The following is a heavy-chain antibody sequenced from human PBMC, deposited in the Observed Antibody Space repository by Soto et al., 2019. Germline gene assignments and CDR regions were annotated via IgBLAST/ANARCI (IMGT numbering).Heavy chain of an antibody. V-gene: IGHV1-18*01. Sequence: ASLKVSCKASGGTFSSYAISWVRQAPGQGLEWMGWISAYNGNTNYAQKLQGRVTMTTDTSTSTAYMELRSLRSDDTAVYYCANSSGYYYVGAFDIWGQGTMVTVSS. D-gene: IGHD3-22*01. CDR3: ANSSGYYYVGAFDI. J-gene: IGHJ3*02. CDR2: ISAYNGNT. CDR1: GGTFSSYA.